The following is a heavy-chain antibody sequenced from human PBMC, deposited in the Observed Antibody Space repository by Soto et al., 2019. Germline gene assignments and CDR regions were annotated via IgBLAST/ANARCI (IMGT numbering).Heavy chain of an antibody. V-gene: IGHV4-59*01. CDR2: IYYSGST. J-gene: IGHJ6*02. CDR1: GGSISSYY. Sequence: SETLSLTCTVSGGSISSYYWSWIRQPPGKGLEWIGYIYYSGSTNYNPSLKSRVTISVDTSKNQFSLKLSSVTAADTAVYYCARGGYCSSTSCYTGYGMDVWGQGTTVTVS. D-gene: IGHD2-2*02. CDR3: ARGGYCSSTSCYTGYGMDV.